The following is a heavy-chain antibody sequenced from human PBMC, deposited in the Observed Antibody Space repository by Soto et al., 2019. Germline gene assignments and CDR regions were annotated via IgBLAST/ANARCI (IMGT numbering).Heavy chain of an antibody. V-gene: IGHV3-33*01. CDR2: IWYDGSNK. CDR1: GFTFSSYG. D-gene: IGHD5-12*01. J-gene: IGHJ6*02. Sequence: GGSLRLSCAASGFTFSSYGMHWVRQAPGKGLEWVAVIWYDGSNKYYADSVKGRFTISRDNSKNTLYLQMNSLRAEDTAVYYCARGSRCHVVAKECYYYYGMDVWGQGTTVTVSS. CDR3: ARGSRCHVVAKECYYYYGMDV.